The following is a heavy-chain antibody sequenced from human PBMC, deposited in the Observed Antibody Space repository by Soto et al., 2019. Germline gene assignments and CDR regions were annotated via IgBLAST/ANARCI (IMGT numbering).Heavy chain of an antibody. J-gene: IGHJ5*02. D-gene: IGHD3-3*01. CDR1: GFSLSTSGVG. Sequence: QITLKESGPTLVKPTQTLTLTCTFSGFSLSTSGVGVGWIRQPPGKALEWLALIYWDDDKRYSPSLKSRLTITKDTSKNQVVLPMTNMDPVDTATYYCAHIRVLEEWDFWSGYPIGWFDPWGQGTLVTVSS. CDR2: IYWDDDK. V-gene: IGHV2-5*02. CDR3: AHIRVLEEWDFWSGYPIGWFDP.